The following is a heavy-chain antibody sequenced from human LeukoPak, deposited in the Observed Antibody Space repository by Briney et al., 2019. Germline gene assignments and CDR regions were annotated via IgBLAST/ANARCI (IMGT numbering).Heavy chain of an antibody. CDR2: IYYSGST. Sequence: SSETLSLTCTVSGGSISSGDYYWSWIRQPPGKGLEWIGYIYYSGSTYYNPSLKSRVTITVDTSKHQFSLKLSSVTAADTAVYYCARGQREYYDFWSGYVDYWGQGTLVTVSS. CDR1: GGSISSGDYY. CDR3: ARGQREYYDFWSGYVDY. J-gene: IGHJ4*02. V-gene: IGHV4-30-4*08. D-gene: IGHD3-3*01.